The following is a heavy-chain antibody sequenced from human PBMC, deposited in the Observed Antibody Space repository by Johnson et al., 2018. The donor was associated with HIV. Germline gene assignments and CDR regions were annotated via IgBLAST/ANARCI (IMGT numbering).Heavy chain of an antibody. V-gene: IGHV3-53*01. D-gene: IGHD6-19*01. CDR2: IYSGGRT. CDR3: AKLAIDYSGAWYGLTFDI. CDR1: GFTVSSNY. J-gene: IGHJ3*02. Sequence: VQLVESGGGLIQPGGSLRLSCAASGFTVSSNYMSWVRQAPGKGLEWVSIIYSGGRTYHADSVKGRFTLSRDNSKNTLYLQMNSLRAEDSAVYYCAKLAIDYSGAWYGLTFDIWGQGTMVTVSS.